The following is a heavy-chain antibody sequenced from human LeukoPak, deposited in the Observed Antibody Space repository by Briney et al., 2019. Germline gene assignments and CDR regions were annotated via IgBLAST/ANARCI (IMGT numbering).Heavy chain of an antibody. J-gene: IGHJ4*02. D-gene: IGHD3-22*01. CDR2: INPSGGST. CDR3: ATDLYYDTSGCPDY. Sequence: ASVKVSCKASGYTFINYYMHWVRQAPGQGLEWMGIINPSGGSTSYAQRFQGRVTMTRDTSTSTVYMGVSSLRSEDTAVYYCATDLYYDTSGCPDYWGQGTLVTVSS. CDR1: GYTFINYY. V-gene: IGHV1-46*01.